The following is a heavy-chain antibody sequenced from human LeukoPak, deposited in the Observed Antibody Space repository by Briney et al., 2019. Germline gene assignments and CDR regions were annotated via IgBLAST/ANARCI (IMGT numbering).Heavy chain of an antibody. Sequence: SETLSLTCTVSGGSISSYYWSWIRQPAGKGLEWIGRIYTSGSTNYNPSLQSRVTISVDTSKNQFSLKLSSVTAADTAVYYCARDRGYCSGGSCGPHNWFDPWGQGTLVTVSS. J-gene: IGHJ5*02. D-gene: IGHD2-15*01. CDR1: GGSISSYY. CDR3: ARDRGYCSGGSCGPHNWFDP. CDR2: IYTSGST. V-gene: IGHV4-4*07.